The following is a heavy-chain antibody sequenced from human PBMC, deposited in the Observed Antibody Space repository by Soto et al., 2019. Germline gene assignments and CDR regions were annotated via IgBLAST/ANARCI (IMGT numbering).Heavy chain of an antibody. CDR3: AITYYDFDV. D-gene: IGHD3-3*01. J-gene: IGHJ6*04. V-gene: IGHV3-64*01. CDR1: GFRFSSYD. Sequence: EEQLVQSGGGLVQPGGSLRLSCAASGFRFSSYDLFWVRQAPGKGLEYVSAVSRNGINTYYANSVKGRFTISRDNSKNIMYLQMGTLRAEDMAVYYCAITYYDFDVWGKGTTVIVSS. CDR2: VSRNGINT.